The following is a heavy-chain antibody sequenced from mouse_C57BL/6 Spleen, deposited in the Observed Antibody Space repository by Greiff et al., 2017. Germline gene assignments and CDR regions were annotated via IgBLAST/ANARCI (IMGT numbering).Heavy chain of an antibody. J-gene: IGHJ3*01. Sequence: QVQLQQPGAELVMPGASVKLSCKASGYTFTSYWMHWVKQRPGQGLEWIGEIDPSDSYTNYNQKFKGKSTLTVDKSSSTAYMQRSSLTSEDAAVYYCAKLGYGTWFAYWGQGTLVTVSA. CDR3: AKLGYGTWFAY. D-gene: IGHD1-1*02. V-gene: IGHV1-69*01. CDR2: IDPSDSYT. CDR1: GYTFTSYW.